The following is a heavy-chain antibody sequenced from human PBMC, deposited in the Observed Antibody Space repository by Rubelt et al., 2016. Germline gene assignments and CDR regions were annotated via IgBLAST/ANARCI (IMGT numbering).Heavy chain of an antibody. V-gene: IGHV4-59*08. D-gene: IGHD3-3*01. CDR3: ASNYDFWSGYSAY. CDR1: GGSISSYY. Sequence: QVQLQESGPGLVKPSETLSLTCTVSGGSISSYYWSWIRQPPGKGLEWIGYIYYSGSTNYNPSLKSPFTISVATSKNQFSLKLSSVTAADTAVYYCASNYDFWSGYSAYWGQGTLVTVSS. CDR2: IYYSGST. J-gene: IGHJ4*02.